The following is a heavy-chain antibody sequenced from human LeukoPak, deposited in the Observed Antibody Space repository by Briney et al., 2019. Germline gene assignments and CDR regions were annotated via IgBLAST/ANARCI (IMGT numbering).Heavy chain of an antibody. CDR2: INHSGST. J-gene: IGHJ4*02. CDR3: ARGGGEAPSS. V-gene: IGHV4-34*01. D-gene: IGHD2-21*01. CDR1: GGSFSGYY. Sequence: SETLSLTCAVYGGSFSGYYWSWIRQPPGKGLEWIGEINHSGSTNYSPSLKSRVTISTDTSKNQFSLKLSSVTAADTAVYFCARGGGEAPSSWGQGNLVTVSS.